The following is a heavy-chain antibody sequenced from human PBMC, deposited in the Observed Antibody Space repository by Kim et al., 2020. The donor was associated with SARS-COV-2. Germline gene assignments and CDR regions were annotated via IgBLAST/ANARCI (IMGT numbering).Heavy chain of an antibody. CDR1: GFSLSNYW. D-gene: IGHD3-16*02. CDR3: ARRDETYRILDY. Sequence: GGSLRLSCAASGFSLSNYWMRWVRQVPGTGLVWVSLINNDGGTKYADSVKGRFTISRDSARNTLYLQMDYLRVEDAAVYYCARRDETYRILDYWGQGTLVAVSS. CDR2: INNDGGT. J-gene: IGHJ4*02. V-gene: IGHV3-74*01.